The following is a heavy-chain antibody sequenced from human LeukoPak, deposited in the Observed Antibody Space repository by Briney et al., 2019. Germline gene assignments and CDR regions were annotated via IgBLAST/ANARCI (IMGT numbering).Heavy chain of an antibody. CDR1: GGSTSSGGYY. CDR3: ARVPNDYTISGVFDT. V-gene: IGHV4-30-2*01. Sequence: PSETLSLTCTVSGGSTSSGGYYWSWIRQPPGKGPEWIGYIYHDGSTYYNPSLKSRVTISVDRSKNQFSLKLSSVTAADTAEYYCARVPNDYTISGVFDTWGQGTMVTVSS. D-gene: IGHD4-11*01. J-gene: IGHJ3*02. CDR2: IYHDGST.